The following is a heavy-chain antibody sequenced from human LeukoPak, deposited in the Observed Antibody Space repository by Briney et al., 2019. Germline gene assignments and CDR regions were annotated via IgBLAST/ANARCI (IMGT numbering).Heavy chain of an antibody. J-gene: IGHJ4*01. Sequence: GGSLRLSCAASGFILSSYAMSWVRQAPGKGLEWVSAISTSGGSTYYADSVKGRFTISRDNSKNTLYLQMNSLRAEDTAVYYCAKRGWDLVVYWGQETLVTVSS. CDR2: ISTSGGST. V-gene: IGHV3-23*01. D-gene: IGHD1-26*01. CDR1: GFILSSYA. CDR3: AKRGWDLVVY.